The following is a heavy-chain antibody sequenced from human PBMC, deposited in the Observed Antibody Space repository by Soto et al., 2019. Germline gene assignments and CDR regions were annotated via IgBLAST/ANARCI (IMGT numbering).Heavy chain of an antibody. CDR3: ARMAGPWYFDL. J-gene: IGHJ2*01. CDR2: INHSGSS. V-gene: IGHV4-34*01. CDR1: GGSFSGFY. Sequence: PSETLSLTCAVHGGSFSGFYWTWIRQPPGKGLEWIEEINHSGSSNYNPPPKSRVTMSLDTSRNQFSLSLNSVTAADTAVYYCARMAGPWYFDLWGRGTLVTVSS.